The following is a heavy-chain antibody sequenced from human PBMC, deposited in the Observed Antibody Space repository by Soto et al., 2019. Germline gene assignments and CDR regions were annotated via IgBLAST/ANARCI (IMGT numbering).Heavy chain of an antibody. D-gene: IGHD4-17*01. CDR1: GGSISSYY. CDR3: ARARDYGDTDFDY. V-gene: IGHV4-59*01. J-gene: IGHJ4*02. CDR2: IYYSGST. Sequence: XXTLSLPCTVSGGSISSYYWSWIPQPPGKGLEWIGYIYYSGSTNYNPSLKSRVTISVDTSKNQFSLKLSSVPAADTAVYYCARARDYGDTDFDYWGQGTLVTVSS.